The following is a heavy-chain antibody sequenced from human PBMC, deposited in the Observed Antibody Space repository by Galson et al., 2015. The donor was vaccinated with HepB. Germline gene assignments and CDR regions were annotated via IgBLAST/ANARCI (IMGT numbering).Heavy chain of an antibody. CDR1: GFTFSSYA. CDR3: ASHYYDFWSGFYTPPPFDY. V-gene: IGHV3-23*01. Sequence: SLRLSCAASGFTFSSYAMSWVRQAPGKGLQWVSTTSSRGDNTYYADSVKGRFTISRDNSKNTLYLQMDSLRAEDTAVYHCASHYYDFWSGFYTPPPFDYWGQGTLVTVSS. J-gene: IGHJ4*02. D-gene: IGHD3-3*01. CDR2: TSSRGDNT.